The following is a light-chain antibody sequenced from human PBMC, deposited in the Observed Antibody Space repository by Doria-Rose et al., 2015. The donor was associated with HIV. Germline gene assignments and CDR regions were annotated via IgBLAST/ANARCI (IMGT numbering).Light chain of an antibody. CDR1: QSFSSTY. CDR2: DGS. V-gene: IGKV3-20*01. CDR3: HQYGTSWT. Sequence: EIVLTQSPGTLSLSPGERATLSCRASQSFSSTYLAWYQQKPGQAPSLLIYDGSTRATGIPDRFNARGSGTDFTLTINRPEPEDFALYYCHQYGTSWTFGQGTKVEI. J-gene: IGKJ1*01.